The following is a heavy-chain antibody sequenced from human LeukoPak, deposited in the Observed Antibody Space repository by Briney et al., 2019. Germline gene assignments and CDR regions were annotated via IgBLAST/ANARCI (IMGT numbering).Heavy chain of an antibody. D-gene: IGHD1-26*01. Sequence: GGSLRLSCAASGFTFSSYWMHWVRQAPGKGLVWVSRINSDGSSTSYADSVKGRFTISRDNAKNSLYLQMSSLRAEDTAIYYCARDVPLMGASKTRYFDYWGQGTLVTVSS. CDR3: ARDVPLMGASKTRYFDY. CDR2: INSDGSST. J-gene: IGHJ4*02. V-gene: IGHV3-74*01. CDR1: GFTFSSYW.